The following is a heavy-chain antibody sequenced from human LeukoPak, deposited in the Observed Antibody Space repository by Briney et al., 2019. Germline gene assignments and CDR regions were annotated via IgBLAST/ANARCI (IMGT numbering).Heavy chain of an antibody. D-gene: IGHD3-10*01. CDR2: IYYSGNA. CDR1: GGSISSSTYY. V-gene: IGHV4-39*01. CDR3: ASVRRGFGEFSKYYSYYYMDV. Sequence: SETLSLTCTVSGGSISSSTYYWGWIRQPPGKGLEWIGNIYYSGNAYHHPSLKSRATISVDTSKNQFSLRLSSVTAADTAVYYCASVRRGFGEFSKYYSYYYMDVWGKGTTVTISS. J-gene: IGHJ6*03.